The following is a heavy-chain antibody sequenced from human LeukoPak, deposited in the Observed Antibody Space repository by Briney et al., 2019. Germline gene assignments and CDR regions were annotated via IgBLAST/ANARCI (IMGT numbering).Heavy chain of an antibody. CDR1: GFTFGFYE. J-gene: IGHJ4*02. D-gene: IGHD2-15*01. V-gene: IGHV3-48*03. CDR3: ARGGRCSGDNCYATLYDY. Sequence: PGGSLRLSCATSGFTFGFYEMNWVRQAPGKGLEWVSYIKSGGSSIYYADSVRGRFTISRDDAKNSLYLQTNGLRPEDTAIYYCARGGRCSGDNCYATLYDYWGQGTVVTVSS. CDR2: IKSGGSSI.